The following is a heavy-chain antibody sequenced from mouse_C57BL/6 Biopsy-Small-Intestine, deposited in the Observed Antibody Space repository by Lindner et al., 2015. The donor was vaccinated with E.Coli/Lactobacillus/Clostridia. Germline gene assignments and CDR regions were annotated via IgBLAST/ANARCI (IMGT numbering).Heavy chain of an antibody. CDR1: GYTFTDYY. J-gene: IGHJ2*01. Sequence: VQLQESGPELVKPGASVKISCKASGYTFTDYYMNWAKQSHGKSLEWIGDINPNNGGTNYNQKFKGKATLTVDKSSSTAYMELRSLTSEDSAVYYCARGSPALLSFDYWGQGTTLTVSS. CDR2: INPNNGGT. V-gene: IGHV1-26*01. CDR3: ARGSPALLSFDY.